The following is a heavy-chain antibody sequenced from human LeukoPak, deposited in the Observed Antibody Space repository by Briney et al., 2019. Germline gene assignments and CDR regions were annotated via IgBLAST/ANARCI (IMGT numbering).Heavy chain of an antibody. Sequence: GGSLRLSCAASGFTVSSNYMSWVRQAPGKWLEWVSVIYSGGSTYYADSVKGRFTISRDNSKNTLYLQMNSLRAEDTAVYYCARDSEYDILTGYHHYFDYWGQGTLVTVSS. CDR3: ARDSEYDILTGYHHYFDY. J-gene: IGHJ4*02. D-gene: IGHD3-9*01. V-gene: IGHV3-53*01. CDR1: GFTVSSNY. CDR2: IYSGGST.